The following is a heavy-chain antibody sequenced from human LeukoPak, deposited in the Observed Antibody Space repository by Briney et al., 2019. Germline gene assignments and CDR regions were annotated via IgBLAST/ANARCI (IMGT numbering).Heavy chain of an antibody. J-gene: IGHJ4*02. CDR3: ARGGNSIAAAGTASGWVDY. CDR2: IYTSGST. D-gene: IGHD6-13*01. V-gene: IGHV4-61*02. CDR1: GGSISSGSYY. Sequence: SETLSLTCTVSGGSISSGSYYWSWLRQPAGKGLEWIGRIYTSGSTNYNPSLKSRVTISVDTSKNQFSLKLSSVTAADTAVYYCARGGNSIAAAGTASGWVDYWGQGTLVTVSS.